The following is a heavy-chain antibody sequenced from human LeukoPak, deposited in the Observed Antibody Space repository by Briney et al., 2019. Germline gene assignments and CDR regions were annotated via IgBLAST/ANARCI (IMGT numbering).Heavy chain of an antibody. CDR1: GYSFTSYW. V-gene: IGHV5-51*01. Sequence: GESLKISCKSSGYSFTSYWIGWVRQMPGKGLEWMGIIYPADPDTRYSPSFQGQVTISADKSITTAYLQWSSLKASDTAMYFCARSYGYSSSWYDYWGQGTLVTVSS. CDR3: ARSYGYSSSWYDY. D-gene: IGHD6-13*01. J-gene: IGHJ4*02. CDR2: IYPADPDT.